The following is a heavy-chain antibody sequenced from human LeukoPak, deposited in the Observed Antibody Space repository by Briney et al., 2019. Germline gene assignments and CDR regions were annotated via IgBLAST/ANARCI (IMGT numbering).Heavy chain of an antibody. J-gene: IGHJ4*02. CDR1: GFTFTSYW. CDR3: ARDATRGGDNDY. D-gene: IGHD2-21*02. V-gene: IGHV3-7*01. CDR2: INEDGSYK. Sequence: GGSLRLSCAVSGFTFTSYWMSWVRQAPGKGLEWVANINEDGSYKFHADSVKGRLTISRDNSKNSLYLQMSSLRADDTAVYYCARDATRGGDNDYWGQGTRVIVSS.